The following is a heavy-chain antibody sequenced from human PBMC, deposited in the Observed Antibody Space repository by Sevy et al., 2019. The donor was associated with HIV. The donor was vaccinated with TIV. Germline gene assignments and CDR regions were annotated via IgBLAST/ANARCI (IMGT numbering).Heavy chain of an antibody. J-gene: IGHJ4*02. CDR3: ARAPVGVGGGDFDF. D-gene: IGHD3-16*01. Sequence: SETLSLTCTVSGGSVSSGSYYWSWIRQPPGKGLEWIGYIYYSGSTNNNPSLKSRVTISVDTSKNQFSLKLSSVTAAEAAVDYCARAPVGVGGGDFDFWGQGTLVTVSS. CDR2: IYYSGST. V-gene: IGHV4-61*01. CDR1: GGSVSSGSYY.